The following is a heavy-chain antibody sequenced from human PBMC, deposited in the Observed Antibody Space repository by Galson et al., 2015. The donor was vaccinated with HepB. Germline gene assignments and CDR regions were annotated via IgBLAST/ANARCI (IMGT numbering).Heavy chain of an antibody. CDR3: ARASGWFVPPDY. CDR2: ISSDGSNK. D-gene: IGHD6-19*01. J-gene: IGHJ4*02. Sequence: SLRLSCAASEFTFSSYSMHWVRQAPRKGLEWVAVISSDGSNKYYADSVKGRFTISRDNSKNTLYLQMNSLRAEDTAVYYCARASGWFVPPDYWGQGTLVTVSS. CDR1: EFTFSSYS. V-gene: IGHV3-30-3*01.